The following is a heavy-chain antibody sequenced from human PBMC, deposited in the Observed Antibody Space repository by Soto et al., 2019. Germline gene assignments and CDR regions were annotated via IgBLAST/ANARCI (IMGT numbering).Heavy chain of an antibody. D-gene: IGHD4-17*01. J-gene: IGHJ4*02. V-gene: IGHV3-53*01. CDR3: AKNLWDYGDYGY. CDR2: IYSGGST. CDR1: GFTVSSNF. Sequence: PGGSLRLSCAASGFTVSSNFMSWVRQAPGKGLEWVSVIYSGGSTYYADSVKGRFTISRDNSKNTLYLQMNSLRAEDTAVYYCAKNLWDYGDYGYWGQGTLVTVS.